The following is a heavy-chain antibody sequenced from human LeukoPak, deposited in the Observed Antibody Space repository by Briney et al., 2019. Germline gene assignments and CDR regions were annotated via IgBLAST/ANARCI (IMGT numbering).Heavy chain of an antibody. V-gene: IGHV3-48*01. D-gene: IGHD2-15*01. Sequence: GGSLRLSCAASEFPLSSYSINWVRQAPGKGLEWVSYISSSGSAIYYVDSVKGRFTVSRDNAKNSLFLQMNSPRAEDTAVYYCVRVKGSYFDYWGQGALVTVSS. CDR1: EFPLSSYS. CDR3: VRVKGSYFDY. J-gene: IGHJ4*02. CDR2: ISSSGSAI.